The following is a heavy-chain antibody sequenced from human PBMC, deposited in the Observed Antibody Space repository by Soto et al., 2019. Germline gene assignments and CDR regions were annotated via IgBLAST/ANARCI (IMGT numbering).Heavy chain of an antibody. CDR3: ARSVEGHFDY. CDR1: GFTFSVYS. V-gene: IGHV3-48*02. J-gene: IGHJ4*02. Sequence: PGGSLRLSCAASGFTFSVYSMNWIRQAPGKGLQWASYMTSDMKTIHYADSVKGRFTISRDNAKNLVYLQMTSLRDEDTAVYYCARSVEGHFDYCGQGALVTVSS. CDR2: MTSDMKTI. D-gene: IGHD1-1*01.